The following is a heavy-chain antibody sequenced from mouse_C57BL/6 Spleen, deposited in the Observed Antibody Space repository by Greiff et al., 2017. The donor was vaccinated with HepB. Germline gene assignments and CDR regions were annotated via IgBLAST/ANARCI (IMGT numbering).Heavy chain of an antibody. V-gene: IGHV5-4*03. Sequence: EVKLMESGGGLVKPGGSLKLSCAASGFTFSSYAMSWVRQTPEKRLEWVATISDGGSYTYYPDNVKGRFTISRDNAKNNLYLQMSHLKSEDTAMYYCARDGYSFAYWGQGTLVTVSA. D-gene: IGHD2-3*01. CDR2: ISDGGSYT. CDR1: GFTFSSYA. J-gene: IGHJ3*01. CDR3: ARDGYSFAY.